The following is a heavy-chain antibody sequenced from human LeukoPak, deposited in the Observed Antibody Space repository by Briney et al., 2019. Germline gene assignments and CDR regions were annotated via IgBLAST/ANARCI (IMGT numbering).Heavy chain of an antibody. CDR2: ISSSSSYI. CDR3: AREATDSRFSGFDY. CDR1: GFTFSSYS. V-gene: IGHV3-21*01. Sequence: GGSLRLSCAASGFTFSSYSMNWVRQAPGKGLEWVSSISSSSSYIYYADSVKGRFTISRDNAKNSLYLQMNSLRAEDTAVYYCAREATDSRFSGFDYWGQGTLVTVSS. J-gene: IGHJ4*02. D-gene: IGHD5-24*01.